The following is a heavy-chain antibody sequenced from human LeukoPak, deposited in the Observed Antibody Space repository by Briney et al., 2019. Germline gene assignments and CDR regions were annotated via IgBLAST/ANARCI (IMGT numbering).Heavy chain of an antibody. CDR2: MNPNSGNT. CDR3: ARENYGDYGFDY. Sequence: ASVKVSCKASGYTFTSYDINWVRQATGQGLEWMGWMNPNSGNTGYAQKFQGRVTMTRNTPISTAYMELSSLRSEDTAVYYCARENYGDYGFDYWGQGTLVTVSS. V-gene: IGHV1-8*01. D-gene: IGHD4-17*01. CDR1: GYTFTSYD. J-gene: IGHJ4*02.